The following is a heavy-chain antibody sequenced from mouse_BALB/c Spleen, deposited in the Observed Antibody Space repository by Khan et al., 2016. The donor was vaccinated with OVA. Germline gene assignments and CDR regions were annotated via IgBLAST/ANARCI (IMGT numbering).Heavy chain of an antibody. J-gene: IGHJ3*01. CDR3: VRAGAEYRSEVSFSH. D-gene: IGHD2-14*01. CDR1: GYTFNNST. CDR2: INPSNGDT. V-gene: IGHV1-4*01. Sequence: VQLKESGAELARPGASVKLSCKASGYTFNNSTIHWVKQRPGQGLEWIGYINPSNGDTNYNQKFKDKSTLTADKSSSTAYIQLSSLTSDYSAVYYCVRAGAEYRSEVSFSHCGQGSLVSVS.